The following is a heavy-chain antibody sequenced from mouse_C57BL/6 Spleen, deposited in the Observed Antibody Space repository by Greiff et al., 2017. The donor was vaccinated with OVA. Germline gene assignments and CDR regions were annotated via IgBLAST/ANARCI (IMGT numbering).Heavy chain of an antibody. Sequence: VQLQQSGAELVRPGASVTLSCKASGYTFTDYEMHWVKQTPVHGLEWIGAIDPETGGTAYNQKFKGKAILTADKSSSTAYMELRSLISEDSAVYYCTNDGYYGYFDVWGTGTTVTVSS. J-gene: IGHJ1*03. CDR2: IDPETGGT. D-gene: IGHD2-3*01. CDR3: TNDGYYGYFDV. V-gene: IGHV1-15*01. CDR1: GYTFTDYE.